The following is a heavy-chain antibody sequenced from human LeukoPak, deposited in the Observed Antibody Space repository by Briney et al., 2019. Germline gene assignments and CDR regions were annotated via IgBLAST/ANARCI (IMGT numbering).Heavy chain of an antibody. J-gene: IGHJ4*02. D-gene: IGHD1-26*01. CDR3: ARGAVGAMLDY. V-gene: IGHV4-61*08. CDR1: GGSISSGGYY. Sequence: SETLSLTCAVSGGSISSGGYYWSWIRQPPGKGLEWIGYIYYSGSTNYNPSLKSRVTISVDTSKNQFSLKLTSVTAADTAVYYCARGAVGAMLDYWGQGTLVTVSS. CDR2: IYYSGST.